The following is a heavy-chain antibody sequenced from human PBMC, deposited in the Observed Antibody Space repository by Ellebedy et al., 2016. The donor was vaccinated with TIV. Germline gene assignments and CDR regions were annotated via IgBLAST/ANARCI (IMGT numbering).Heavy chain of an antibody. CDR3: AKVGASTFGYYYYGMDV. D-gene: IGHD1-26*01. Sequence: MPSETLSLTCTVSGGSISSSSYYWGWIRQPPGKGLEWIGTIYYSVSTYYNPSLKSRVTISVDTSKNQFSLKLRSVTAADTAVYYCAKVGASTFGYYYYGMDVWGQGTTVTVSS. V-gene: IGHV4-39*01. J-gene: IGHJ6*02. CDR1: GGSISSSSYY. CDR2: IYYSVST.